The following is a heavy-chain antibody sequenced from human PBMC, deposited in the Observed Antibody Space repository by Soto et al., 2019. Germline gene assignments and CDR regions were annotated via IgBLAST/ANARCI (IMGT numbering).Heavy chain of an antibody. CDR1: GFKFRNYA. V-gene: IGHV3-33*01. J-gene: IGHJ5*02. D-gene: IGHD3-22*01. CDR3: ARAHTMMILDRFDP. CDR2: IWFDGSKK. Sequence: SLRLSCAASGFKFRNYAIHWVRQAPGKGLEWLAVIWFDGSKKYYADSVKGRFTISRDNSKNTVYLDMNSLTADDSGVFYCARAHTMMILDRFDPWGHGTLVTVFS.